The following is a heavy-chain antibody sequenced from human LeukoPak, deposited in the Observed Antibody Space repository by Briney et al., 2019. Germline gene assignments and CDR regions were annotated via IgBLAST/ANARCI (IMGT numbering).Heavy chain of an antibody. CDR2: IRYDGSNK. V-gene: IGHV3-30*02. Sequence: GGSLRLSCAASGFSFSDYAIYWVRQTPGKGLEWVAFIRYDGSNKIYADSVKGRFTISRDNSKNTLYLEMNSLRAEDTAVYYCARDVGSSWYYYMDVWGKGTTVTVSS. J-gene: IGHJ6*03. D-gene: IGHD6-13*01. CDR3: ARDVGSSWYYYMDV. CDR1: GFSFSDYA.